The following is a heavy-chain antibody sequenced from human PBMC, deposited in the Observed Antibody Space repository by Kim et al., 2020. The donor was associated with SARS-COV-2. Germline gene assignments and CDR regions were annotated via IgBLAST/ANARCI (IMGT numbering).Heavy chain of an antibody. CDR2: INPSGGST. V-gene: IGHV1-46*01. CDR3: ARDHVGIYDSSGYYPVPFDY. J-gene: IGHJ4*02. Sequence: ASVKVSCKASGYTFTSYYMHWVRQAPGQGLEWMGIINPSGGSTSYAQKFQGRVTMTRDTSTSTVYMELSSLRSEDTAVYYCARDHVGIYDSSGYYPVPFDYWGQGTLVTVSS. D-gene: IGHD3-22*01. CDR1: GYTFTSYY.